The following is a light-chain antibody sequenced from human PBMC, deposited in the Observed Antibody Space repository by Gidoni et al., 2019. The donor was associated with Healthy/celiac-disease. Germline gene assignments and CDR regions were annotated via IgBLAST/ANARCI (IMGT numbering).Light chain of an antibody. CDR1: SSNIGSNT. CDR2: SNN. J-gene: IGLJ2*01. Sequence: QSVLTQPPSASGPPGQRVTISCPGSSSNIGSNTVNWYQQLPGTAPKLLIYSNNQRPSGVPDRFSGSKSGTSASLAISGLQSEDEADYYCAAWDDSLNGVVFGGGTKLTVL. V-gene: IGLV1-44*01. CDR3: AAWDDSLNGVV.